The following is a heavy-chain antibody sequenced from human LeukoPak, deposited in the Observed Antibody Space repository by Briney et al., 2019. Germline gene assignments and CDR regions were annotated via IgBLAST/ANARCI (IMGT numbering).Heavy chain of an antibody. Sequence: GGSLRLSCAASGFTFSSYGMNWVRQAPGKGLEWVSSITSSSSYIYYADSVKGRFTISRDNAKNSLYLQMNSLRAEDTAVYYCARSYSSSRGTFDYWGQGTLVTVSS. V-gene: IGHV3-21*01. D-gene: IGHD6-6*01. CDR2: ITSSSSYI. CDR3: ARSYSSSRGTFDY. J-gene: IGHJ4*02. CDR1: GFTFSSYG.